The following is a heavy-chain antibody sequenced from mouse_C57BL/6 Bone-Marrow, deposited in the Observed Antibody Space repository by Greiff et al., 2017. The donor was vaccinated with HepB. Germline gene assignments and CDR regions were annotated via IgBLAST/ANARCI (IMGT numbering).Heavy chain of an antibody. J-gene: IGHJ1*03. CDR3: ARGGYYPWYFDV. Sequence: DVKLVESGGDLVKPGGSLKLSCAASGFTFSSYGMSWVRQTPDKRLEWVATISSGGSYTYYPDNAKNTLYLQMSSLKSEATAMYYCARGGYYPWYFDVWGTGTTVTVSS. V-gene: IGHV5-6*02. D-gene: IGHD2-3*01. CDR1: GFTFSSYG. CDR2: ISSGGSYT.